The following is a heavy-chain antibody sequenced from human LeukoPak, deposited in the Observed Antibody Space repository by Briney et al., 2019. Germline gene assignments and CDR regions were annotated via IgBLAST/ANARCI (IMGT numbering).Heavy chain of an antibody. D-gene: IGHD1-26*01. V-gene: IGHV4-4*07. CDR3: ARDFSGSRNYFDY. CDR1: GGSISSYY. Sequence: SETLSLTCTVSGGSISSYYWSWVREPAGKGLEGIGRIYTSGSTNYNPSLKSRVTMSVDTSKIQFSLKLSSVTAADTAVYYCARDFSGSRNYFDYWGQGTLVTVSS. CDR2: IYTSGST. J-gene: IGHJ4*02.